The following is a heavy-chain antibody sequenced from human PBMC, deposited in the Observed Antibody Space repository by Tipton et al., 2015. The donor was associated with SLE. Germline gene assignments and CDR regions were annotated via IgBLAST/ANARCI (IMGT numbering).Heavy chain of an antibody. V-gene: IGHV3-30-3*01. CDR2: ISYDGVNK. CDR1: GFTFSSYA. J-gene: IGHJ3*02. D-gene: IGHD3-3*01. CDR3: ARQETYYDSWSGSGAFDI. Sequence: RSLRLSCAASGFTFSSYAMHWVRQAPGKGLEWVAFISYDGVNKYYTDSVKGRFTISRDNSKNTLYLQMNSLRAEDTAVYYCARQETYYDSWSGSGAFDIWGQGTMVTVSS.